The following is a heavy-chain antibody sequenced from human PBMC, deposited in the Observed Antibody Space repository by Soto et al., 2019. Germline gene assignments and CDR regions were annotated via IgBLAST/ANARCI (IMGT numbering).Heavy chain of an antibody. CDR3: ARRGALTSYYYGYYFDY. CDR2: IIPIFGTA. Sequence: GASVKVSCKASGGTFSSYAISWVRQAPGQGLEWMGGIIPIFGTANYAQRFQGRVTITRDTSASTAYMELSSLTSEDTAVYYCARRGALTSYYYGYYFDYWGQGTPVTVSS. D-gene: IGHD3-9*01. CDR1: GGTFSSYA. V-gene: IGHV1-69*05. J-gene: IGHJ4*02.